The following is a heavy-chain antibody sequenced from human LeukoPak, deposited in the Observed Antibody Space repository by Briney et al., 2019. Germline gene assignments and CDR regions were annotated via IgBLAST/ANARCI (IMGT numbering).Heavy chain of an antibody. V-gene: IGHV3-7*01. CDR3: AARRLTVTTEIDY. CDR1: GFTFSSYW. D-gene: IGHD4-17*01. CDR2: IKQDGSEK. Sequence: PGGSLRLSCAASGFTFSSYWMSWVRQAPGKGLEWVANIKQDGSEKYYADSVKGRFTISRDNSKNTVYLQMNSLRPEDTAVYYCAARRLTVTTEIDYWGQGTLVTVSS. J-gene: IGHJ4*02.